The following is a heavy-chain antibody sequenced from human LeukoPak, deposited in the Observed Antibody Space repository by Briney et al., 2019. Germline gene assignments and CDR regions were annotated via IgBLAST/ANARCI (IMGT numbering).Heavy chain of an antibody. CDR3: AREDTRLKSDY. CDR1: GYTFTSYG. Sequence: ASVKVSCKASGYTFTSYGISWVRQAPGQGLEWMGWISAYNGDTNYAQKLQGRVTMTTDTSTSTAYMGLRSLRSDDTAVYYCAREDTRLKSDYWGQGTLVTVSS. V-gene: IGHV1-18*01. CDR2: ISAYNGDT. J-gene: IGHJ4*02.